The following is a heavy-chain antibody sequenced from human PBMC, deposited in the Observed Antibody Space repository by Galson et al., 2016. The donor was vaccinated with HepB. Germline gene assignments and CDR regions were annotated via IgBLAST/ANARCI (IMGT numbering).Heavy chain of an antibody. Sequence: SVKVSCKASGYTFTNFDISWVRQAPGQGLEWIGWISGYNANTNYAQKLQGRVTMTTDTSTTTTYMELTSLGSDDTAVYYCAVRPVGFAFDIWGQGTMVTVSS. CDR3: AVRPVGFAFDI. J-gene: IGHJ3*02. CDR1: GYTFTNFD. V-gene: IGHV1-18*04. CDR2: ISGYNANT.